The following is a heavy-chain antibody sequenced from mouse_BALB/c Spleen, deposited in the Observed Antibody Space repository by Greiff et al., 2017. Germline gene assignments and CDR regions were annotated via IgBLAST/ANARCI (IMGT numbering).Heavy chain of an antibody. CDR1: GFTFSSFG. V-gene: IGHV5-17*02. J-gene: IGHJ1*01. D-gene: IGHD2-4*01. CDR2: ISSGSSTI. CDR3: ARRGDYDDWYFDV. Sequence: EVNLVESGGGLVQPGGSRKLSCAASGFTFSSFGMHWVRQAPEKGLEWVAYISSGSSTIYYADTVKGRFTISRDNPKNTLFLQMTSLRSEDTAMYYCARRGDYDDWYFDVWGAGTTVTVSS.